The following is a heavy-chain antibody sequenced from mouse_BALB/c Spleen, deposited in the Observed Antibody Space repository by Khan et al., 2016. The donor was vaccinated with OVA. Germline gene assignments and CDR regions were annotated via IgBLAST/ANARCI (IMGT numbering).Heavy chain of an antibody. Sequence: QVQLKQSGAELVRPGVSVKISCKGSGYTFTDFAMHWVKQSHAKSLEWIGVISTCYGDATYNQMFKDKATMTVAKSSSTAYMELGRLTSEAAAIFYCARGSGNSRFAYWGQGTLVTVSA. CDR1: GYTFTDFA. CDR3: ARGSGNSRFAY. CDR2: ISTCYGDA. J-gene: IGHJ3*01. D-gene: IGHD1-3*01. V-gene: IGHV1S137*01.